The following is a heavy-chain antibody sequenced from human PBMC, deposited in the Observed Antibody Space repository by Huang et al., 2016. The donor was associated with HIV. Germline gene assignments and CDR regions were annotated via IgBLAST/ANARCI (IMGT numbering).Heavy chain of an antibody. CDR3: ARRFSSSSGYFDY. CDR1: GYSFSSYW. CDR2: IFPDDSDT. Sequence: VQLVQSGAEVKQPGESLKISCKGSGYSFSSYWFAWVRQMPGNGLEWMGIIFPDDSDTTYSPSFEGQVTISADKSIGTAYLQWSSLKASDTAMYYCARRFSSSSGYFDYWGQGSLVTVSS. J-gene: IGHJ4*02. V-gene: IGHV5-51*01. D-gene: IGHD6-6*01.